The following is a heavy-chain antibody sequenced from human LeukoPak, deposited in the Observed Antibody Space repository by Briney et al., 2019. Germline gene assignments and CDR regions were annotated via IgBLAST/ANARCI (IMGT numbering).Heavy chain of an antibody. V-gene: IGHV3-53*04. CDR2: IYSAGNT. CDR3: ARGGTPGYSSGRIDY. CDR1: GFTVSSNY. Sequence: GGSLRLSCVASGFTVSSNYMSWVRQAPGKGLEWVSVIYSAGNTYYADSVKGRFTISRNNSETTLYLHMNSLRVEDTAVYFCARGGTPGYSSGRIDYWGQGTLVTVSS. D-gene: IGHD6-19*01. J-gene: IGHJ4*02.